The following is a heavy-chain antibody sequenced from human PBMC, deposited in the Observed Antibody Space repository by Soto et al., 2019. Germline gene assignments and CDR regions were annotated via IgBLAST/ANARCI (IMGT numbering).Heavy chain of an antibody. V-gene: IGHV3-53*01. CDR1: GFSVNDHY. CDR2: LYTGGSA. D-gene: IGHD3-9*01. CDR3: ARSFNDWTTYFEY. Sequence: GGSLRLSCAASGFSVNDHYMTWVRQAPGKGLEWVSVLYTGGSAYYGDSVKGRFTISRDSSTNTLYLQMNSLKVGDTAFYFCARSFNDWTTYFEYWSEGTLVTVSS. J-gene: IGHJ4*02.